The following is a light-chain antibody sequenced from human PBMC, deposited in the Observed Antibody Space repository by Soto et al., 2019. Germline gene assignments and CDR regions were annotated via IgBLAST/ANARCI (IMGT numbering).Light chain of an antibody. J-gene: IGKJ2*02. CDR3: HQYSSYAACT. Sequence: DIQMTQSPSTVSASVGDRVTITCRASQTVYSWLAWYQQKPGKAPKLLISEASTLQSGVPSRFTGSGSGTEITLAISCMQRDDSATYSSHQYSSYAACTVGQGTKVDIK. V-gene: IGKV1-5*03. CDR2: EAS. CDR1: QTVYSW.